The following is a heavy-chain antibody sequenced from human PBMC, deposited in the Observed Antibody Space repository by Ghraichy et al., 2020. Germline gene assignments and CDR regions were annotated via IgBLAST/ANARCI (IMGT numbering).Heavy chain of an antibody. D-gene: IGHD1-26*01. V-gene: IGHV3-23*01. CDR1: GFTFNRYA. CDR3: AKTGPDVWDFGFDY. CDR2: ISDNGDST. J-gene: IGHJ4*02. Sequence: GGSLRLSCAASGFTFNRYAMNWVRQAPGKGLEWVSGISDNGDSTYYADSVKGRFTISRDNSKNTLYLQMNSLRAEDTAVYYCAKTGPDVWDFGFDYWGQVTLVTVSS.